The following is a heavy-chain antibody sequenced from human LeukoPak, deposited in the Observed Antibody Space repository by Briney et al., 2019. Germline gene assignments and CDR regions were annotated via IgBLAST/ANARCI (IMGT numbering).Heavy chain of an antibody. V-gene: IGHV4-31*03. CDR3: ARECNYGSARIFDY. Sequence: SETLSLTCTVSGGSISSGGYYWSWIRQHPGKGLEWIGYIYYSGSTYYNPSLKSRVTISVDTSKNQFSLKLSSVTAADTAVYYCARECNYGSARIFDYWGQGTLVTVSS. CDR1: GGSISSGGYY. D-gene: IGHD3-10*01. J-gene: IGHJ4*02. CDR2: IYYSGST.